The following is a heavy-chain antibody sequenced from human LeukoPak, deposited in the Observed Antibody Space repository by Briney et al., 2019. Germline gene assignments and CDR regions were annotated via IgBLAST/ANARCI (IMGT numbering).Heavy chain of an antibody. J-gene: IGHJ4*02. Sequence: SGPTLVNPTQTLTLTCTFSGSSLSTSGVCVSWIRQPPGKALEWLARIDWDDDKYYSTSLKTRLTISKDTSKNQVVLTMTNMDPEDTATYYCARTTSSTSFNFDYWGQGTLVTVSS. CDR2: IDWDDDK. CDR1: GSSLSTSGVC. CDR3: ARTTSSTSFNFDY. V-gene: IGHV2-70*11. D-gene: IGHD2-2*01.